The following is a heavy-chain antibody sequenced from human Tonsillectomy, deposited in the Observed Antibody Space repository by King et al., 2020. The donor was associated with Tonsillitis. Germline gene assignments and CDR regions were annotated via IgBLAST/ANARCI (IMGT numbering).Heavy chain of an antibody. J-gene: IGHJ3*02. CDR1: GGTFSSYA. CDR2: IIPFLGIA. CDR3: ARDEDAFDI. V-gene: IGHV1-69*09. Sequence: QLVQSGAEVKKPGSSVKVSCKASGGTFSSYAISWVRQAPGQGLDWLGRIIPFLGIANYAQKFQGRVTITADKSTSTAYMELSSLRSEDTAVYYCARDEDAFDIWGQGTMVTVSS.